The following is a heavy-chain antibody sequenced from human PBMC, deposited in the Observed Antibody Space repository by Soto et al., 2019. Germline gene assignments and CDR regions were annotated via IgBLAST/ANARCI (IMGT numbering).Heavy chain of an antibody. CDR1: GFTFSSYA. D-gene: IGHD2-2*01. CDR3: ARDRDCSSTSCYAVD. CDR2: ISYDGSNK. Sequence: GGSLRHSCAASGFTFSSYAMHWVRQAPGKGLEWVAVISYDGSNKYYADSVKGRFTISRDNSKNTLYLQMNSLRAEDTAVYYCARDRDCSSTSCYAVDWGQGTLVTVSS. V-gene: IGHV3-30-3*01. J-gene: IGHJ4*02.